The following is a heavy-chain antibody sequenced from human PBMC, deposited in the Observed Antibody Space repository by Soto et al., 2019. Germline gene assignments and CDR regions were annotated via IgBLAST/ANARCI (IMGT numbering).Heavy chain of an antibody. V-gene: IGHV5-51*01. D-gene: IGHD2-8*01. CDR1: GYSFTSYW. CDR3: ARHPMVREYGMDV. Sequence: GESLKISCKGSGYSFTSYWIGWVRQMPGKGLEWMGIIYPGDSDTRYSPSFQGQVTISADKSIGTAYLQWSSLKASDTAMYYCARHPMVREYGMDVWGQGTTVTVSS. J-gene: IGHJ6*02. CDR2: IYPGDSDT.